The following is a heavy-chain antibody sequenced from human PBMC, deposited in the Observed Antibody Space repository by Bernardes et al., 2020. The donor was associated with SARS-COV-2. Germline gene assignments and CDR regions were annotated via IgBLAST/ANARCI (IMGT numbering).Heavy chain of an antibody. CDR1: GGSLSGYY. CDR2: IYYSGST. J-gene: IGHJ4*02. CDR3: ARGRLYFDY. V-gene: IGHV4-59*01. Sequence: SETLSLTCAVNGGSLSGYYWNWIRQPPGKGLEWIGYIYYSGSTNYNPSLKSRVTISVDTSKNQFSLKLSSVTAADTAVYYCARGRLYFDYWGQGTLVTVSS.